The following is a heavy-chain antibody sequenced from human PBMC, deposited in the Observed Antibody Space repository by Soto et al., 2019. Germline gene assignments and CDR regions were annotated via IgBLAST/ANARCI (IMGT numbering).Heavy chain of an antibody. CDR2: INAGNGNT. V-gene: IGHV1-3*01. CDR1: GYTFTSYA. Sequence: QVPLVQSGAEVKKPGASVKVSCKASGYTFTSYAMHWVRQAPGQRLEWMGWINAGNGNTKYSQKFQGRVTITRDTSASTAYMELSSLRSEDTAVYYCARDGFFGYGVVYYYGMDVWGQGTTVTVSS. D-gene: IGHD3-3*01. CDR3: ARDGFFGYGVVYYYGMDV. J-gene: IGHJ6*02.